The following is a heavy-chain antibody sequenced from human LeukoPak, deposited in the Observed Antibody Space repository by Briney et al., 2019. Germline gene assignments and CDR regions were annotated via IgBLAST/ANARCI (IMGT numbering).Heavy chain of an antibody. CDR2: IKQDGSEK. CDR3: ARVGPYYYYYYYMDV. V-gene: IGHV3-7*01. J-gene: IGHJ6*03. Sequence: GSLRLSWAASGFTFSSYWMSWVRHAPGKGLEWVANIKQDGSEKYYVDSVKGRFTISRDNAKNSLYLQMNSLRAEDTAVYYCARVGPYYYYYYYMDVWGKGTTVTVSS. CDR1: GFTFSSYW.